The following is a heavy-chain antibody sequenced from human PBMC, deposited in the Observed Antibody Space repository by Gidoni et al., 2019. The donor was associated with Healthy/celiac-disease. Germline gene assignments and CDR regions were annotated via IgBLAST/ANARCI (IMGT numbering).Heavy chain of an antibody. D-gene: IGHD6-19*01. CDR1: GYTFTGYY. CDR2: INPNSGGT. V-gene: IGHV1-2*04. J-gene: IGHJ4*02. Sequence: QVQLVPSGAEVKKPGASVKVSCKASGYTFTGYYMHWVRQAPGQGLEWMGWINPNSGGTNYAQKFQGWVTMTRDTSISTAYMELSRLRSDDTAVYYCARSDSSGWYYFDYWGQGTLVTVSS. CDR3: ARSDSSGWYYFDY.